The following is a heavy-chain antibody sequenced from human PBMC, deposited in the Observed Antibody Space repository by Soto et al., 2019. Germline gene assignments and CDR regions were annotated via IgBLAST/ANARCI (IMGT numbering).Heavy chain of an antibody. D-gene: IGHD3-10*01. Sequence: SETLSLTCAVYGGSFSGYYWSRIRQPPGKGLEWIGEINHSGSTNYNPSLKSRVTISVDTSKNQFSLKLSSVTAADTAVYYCARGLRYYYGSGSSFLDYWGQGTLVTVSS. J-gene: IGHJ4*02. V-gene: IGHV4-34*01. CDR1: GGSFSGYY. CDR3: ARGLRYYYGSGSSFLDY. CDR2: INHSGST.